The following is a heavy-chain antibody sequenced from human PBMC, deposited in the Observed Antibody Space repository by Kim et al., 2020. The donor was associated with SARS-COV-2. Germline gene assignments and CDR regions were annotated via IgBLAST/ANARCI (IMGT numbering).Heavy chain of an antibody. CDR1: GGSISSSNW. CDR2: IYHSGST. Sequence: SETLSLTCAVSGGSISSSNWWSWVRQPPGKGLEWIGEIYHSGSTNYNPSLKSRVTISVDKSKNQFSLKLSSVTAADTAVYYCARRRHYDFWSAIGYGMDVWGQGTTVTVSS. D-gene: IGHD3-3*01. CDR3: ARRRHYDFWSAIGYGMDV. V-gene: IGHV4-4*02. J-gene: IGHJ6*02.